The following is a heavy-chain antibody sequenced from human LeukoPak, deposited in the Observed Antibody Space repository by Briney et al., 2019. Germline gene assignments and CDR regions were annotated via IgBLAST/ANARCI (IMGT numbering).Heavy chain of an antibody. V-gene: IGHV3-30*04. CDR3: ARDPFPWSGYYTGEYYYYGMDV. Sequence: GGSLRLSCAASGFTFSSYAMHWVRQAPGKGLEWVAVISYDGRNKYYADSVKGRFTISRDNSKNTLYLQMNSLRAEDTAVYYCARDPFPWSGYYTGEYYYYGMDVWGQGTTVTVSS. CDR2: ISYDGRNK. D-gene: IGHD3-3*01. J-gene: IGHJ6*02. CDR1: GFTFSSYA.